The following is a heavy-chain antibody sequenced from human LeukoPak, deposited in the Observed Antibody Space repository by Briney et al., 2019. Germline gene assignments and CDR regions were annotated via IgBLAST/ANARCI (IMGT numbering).Heavy chain of an antibody. J-gene: IGHJ4*02. Sequence: GGSLRLSCAASGFTLSSYGMHWVRQAPGKGLEWVAFIRYDGSNKYYADSVKGRFTISRDNSKNTLYLQMNSLRAEDTAVYYCAKANIVVVVAATGPDYWGQGTLVTVSS. V-gene: IGHV3-30*02. CDR1: GFTLSSYG. D-gene: IGHD2-15*01. CDR2: IRYDGSNK. CDR3: AKANIVVVVAATGPDY.